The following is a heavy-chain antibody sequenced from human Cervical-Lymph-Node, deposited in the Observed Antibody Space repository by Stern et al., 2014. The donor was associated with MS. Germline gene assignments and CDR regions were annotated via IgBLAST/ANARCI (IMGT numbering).Heavy chain of an antibody. D-gene: IGHD6-19*01. CDR2: VYSTWSP. CDR1: GDSISDYF. Sequence: QLQLQESGPGLVKPSETLSLTCAVSGDSISDYFWSWIRQSPGKGLEWLGYVYSTWSPNSSSSLKNRVPMSLDPSKNQFSLRLTSVTAADTAVYYCARAISSAWYPNYFDYWGQGILVTVSS. J-gene: IGHJ4*02. V-gene: IGHV4-59*12. CDR3: ARAISSAWYPNYFDY.